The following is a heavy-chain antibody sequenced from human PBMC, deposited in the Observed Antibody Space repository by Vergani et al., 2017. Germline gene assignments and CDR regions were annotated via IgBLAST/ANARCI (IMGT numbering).Heavy chain of an antibody. D-gene: IGHD6-13*01. J-gene: IGHJ6*03. CDR1: GYSFTSYW. CDR3: ARRSSSYVNYYYDYMDV. CDR2: IYPGDSDT. Sequence: EVQLVQSGAEVKKPGESLKISCKGSGYSFTSYWIGWVRQMPGKGLEWMGIIYPGDSDTRYSPSFQGQVTISADKSISTAYLQWSSLKASDTAMYYCARRSSSYVNYYYDYMDVWGKGTTVTVSS. V-gene: IGHV5-51*01.